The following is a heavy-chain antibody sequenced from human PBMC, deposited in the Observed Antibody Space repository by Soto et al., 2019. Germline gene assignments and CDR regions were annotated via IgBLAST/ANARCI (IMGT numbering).Heavy chain of an antibody. V-gene: IGHV1-18*01. CDR2: ISAYNGNT. D-gene: IGHD2-15*01. J-gene: IGHJ4*02. Sequence: QVQLVQSGAEVKKPGASVKVSCKASGYTFTSYGISWVRQAPGQGLEWMGWISAYNGNTNYAQKLQGRVTMTTDTSTSTAYLELRSVRSNDTAVYYCARDPRFVVVVAATLFDYWGQGTLVTVSS. CDR1: GYTFTSYG. CDR3: ARDPRFVVVVAATLFDY.